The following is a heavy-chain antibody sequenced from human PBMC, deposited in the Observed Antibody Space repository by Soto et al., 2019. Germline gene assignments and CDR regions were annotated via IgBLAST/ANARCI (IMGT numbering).Heavy chain of an antibody. CDR1: GFTFSSYG. J-gene: IGHJ4*02. Sequence: QVQLVESGGGVVQPGRSLRLYCAASGFTFSSYGMPWVRQAPGKGLEWVAVIWYDGSNKYYADSVKGRFTISRDNSKNTLYLQMNSLRAEDTAVYYCAKDWSIAAAGTGDYWGQGTLVTVSS. D-gene: IGHD6-13*01. V-gene: IGHV3-33*06. CDR3: AKDWSIAAAGTGDY. CDR2: IWYDGSNK.